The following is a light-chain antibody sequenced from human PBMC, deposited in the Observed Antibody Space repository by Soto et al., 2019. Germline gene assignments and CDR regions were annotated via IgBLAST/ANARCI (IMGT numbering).Light chain of an antibody. CDR2: GAS. CDR1: QSVSSSY. Sequence: EIVLTQSPGTLSLSPGEGATLSCRASQSVSSSYLAWYQQKPGQAPRLLFYGASSRATGIPDRFSGSGSGTHFTLTISRLEPEDFAVYYCQQYDDSSITFGQGTRLEIK. V-gene: IGKV3-20*01. J-gene: IGKJ5*01. CDR3: QQYDDSSIT.